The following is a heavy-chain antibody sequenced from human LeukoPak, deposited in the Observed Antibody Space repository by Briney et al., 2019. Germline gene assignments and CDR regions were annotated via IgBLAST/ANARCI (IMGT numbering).Heavy chain of an antibody. CDR3: GRGSYYDY. Sequence: ASAKVSCKASDYTFSSYGISWVRQAPGQGLEWMGWVSAYNDDTNYAQKFQGRITLTTDTSTSTAYMELRSLRSDDTAVYYCGRGSYYDYWGQGTLVTVSS. J-gene: IGHJ4*02. CDR2: VSAYNDDT. V-gene: IGHV1-18*01. CDR1: DYTFSSYG. D-gene: IGHD3-16*01.